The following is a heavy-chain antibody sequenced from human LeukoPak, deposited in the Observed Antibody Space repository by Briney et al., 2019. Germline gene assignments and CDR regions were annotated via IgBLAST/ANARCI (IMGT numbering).Heavy chain of an antibody. J-gene: IGHJ5*02. V-gene: IGHV1-46*01. CDR3: ARDPSGIAVAGQLNWFDP. Sequence: ASVKVSCKASGYTFTSYYMHWVRQAPGQGLEWMGIINPSGGCTSYAQKFQGRVTMTRDTSTSTVYMELSSLRSEDTAVYYCARDPSGIAVAGQLNWFDPWGQGTLVTVSS. CDR2: INPSGGCT. D-gene: IGHD6-19*01. CDR1: GYTFTSYY.